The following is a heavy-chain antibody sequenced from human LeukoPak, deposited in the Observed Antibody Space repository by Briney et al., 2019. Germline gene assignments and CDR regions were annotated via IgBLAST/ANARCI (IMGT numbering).Heavy chain of an antibody. CDR2: IYTSGST. CDR3: ARDIASYYYGSGSVDNWFDP. Sequence: PSETLSLTCTVSGGSISSYYWSWIRQPAGKGLEWIGRIYTSGSTNYNPSLKSRVTMSVDTSKNQFSLKLSSVTAADTAVYYCARDIASYYYGSGSVDNWFDPWGQGTLVTVSS. D-gene: IGHD3-10*01. V-gene: IGHV4-4*07. J-gene: IGHJ5*02. CDR1: GGSISSYY.